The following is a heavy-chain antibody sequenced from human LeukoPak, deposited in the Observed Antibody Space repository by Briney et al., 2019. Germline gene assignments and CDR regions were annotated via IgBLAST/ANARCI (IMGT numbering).Heavy chain of an antibody. V-gene: IGHV1-24*01. CDR3: ASEGYSSGWYTQTDAFDI. CDR1: GYTLTELS. D-gene: IGHD6-19*01. J-gene: IGHJ3*02. CDR2: FDPEDGET. Sequence: ASVKVSCKVSGYTLTELSMHWVRQAPGKGLEWMGGFDPEDGETIYAQKFQGRVTMTEDTSTDTAYMELSSLRSEDTAVYYCASEGYSSGWYTQTDAFDIWGQGTMVTVSS.